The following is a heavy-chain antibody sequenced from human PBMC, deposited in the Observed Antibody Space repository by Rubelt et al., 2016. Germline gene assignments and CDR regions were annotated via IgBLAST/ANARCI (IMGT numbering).Heavy chain of an antibody. CDR1: GFSLSTTGMC. Sequence: QVTLRESGPALVKPTQTLTLTCTFSGFSLSTTGMCVSWIRQPPGKALEWLALIDWVDDKYYSTSLKTRLSFSMDTSKNQVVRRRSNMDPVDTATYYCARLVAGLPFDYWGQGSLVTVSS. CDR2: IDWVDDK. V-gene: IGHV2-70*01. D-gene: IGHD6-19*01. CDR3: ARLVAGLPFDY. J-gene: IGHJ4*02.